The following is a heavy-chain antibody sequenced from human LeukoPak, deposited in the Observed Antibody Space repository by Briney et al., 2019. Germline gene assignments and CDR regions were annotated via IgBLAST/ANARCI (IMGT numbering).Heavy chain of an antibody. Sequence: PSETLSITCTVSGDSISSGGYYWRWIRQHPGKGLEWIGYIYYSGSTYYNPSLKSRVTMSVDTSKNQFSLKLSSVTAADTAVYYCARSGGVAHYYYGMDVWGQGTTVTVSS. CDR3: ARSGGVAHYYYGMDV. J-gene: IGHJ6*02. D-gene: IGHD2-15*01. CDR2: IYYSGST. V-gene: IGHV4-31*03. CDR1: GDSISSGGYY.